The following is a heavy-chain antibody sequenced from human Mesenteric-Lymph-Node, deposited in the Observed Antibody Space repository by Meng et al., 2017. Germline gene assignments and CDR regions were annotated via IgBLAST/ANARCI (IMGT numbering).Heavy chain of an antibody. Sequence: ASVKVSCKASGYTFTSYGISWVRQAPGQGLEWMGWISAYNGNTNYAQKLQGRVTMTRDTSISTAYMELSRLRSDDTAVYYCAAPSITGDACDIWGQGTIVTVSS. CDR3: AAPSITGDACDI. D-gene: IGHD1-20*01. CDR1: GYTFTSYG. J-gene: IGHJ3*02. CDR2: ISAYNGNT. V-gene: IGHV1-18*01.